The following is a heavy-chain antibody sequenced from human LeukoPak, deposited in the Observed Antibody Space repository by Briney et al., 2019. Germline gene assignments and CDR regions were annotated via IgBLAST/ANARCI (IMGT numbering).Heavy chain of an antibody. J-gene: IGHJ4*02. Sequence: GGSLRLSCAASGFTFSSYAMHWVRQAPGKGLEWVAVISYDGSNKYYADSVKGRFTISRDNSKNTLYLQMNILRAEDTAVYYCARVGISSGWYGDFDYWGQGTLVTVSS. D-gene: IGHD6-19*01. V-gene: IGHV3-30*04. CDR3: ARVGISSGWYGDFDY. CDR2: ISYDGSNK. CDR1: GFTFSSYA.